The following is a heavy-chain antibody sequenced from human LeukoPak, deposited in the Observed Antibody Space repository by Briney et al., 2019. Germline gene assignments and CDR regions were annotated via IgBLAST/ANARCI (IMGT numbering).Heavy chain of an antibody. D-gene: IGHD3-22*01. CDR1: GGSFSGYY. J-gene: IGHJ4*02. V-gene: IGHV4-34*01. CDR3: ARGYYYDTSAYFDY. CDR2: INHSGST. Sequence: PSETLSLTCAVYGGSFSGYYWSWIRQPPGKGLEWIGEINHSGSTNYSPPLKSRVTISVDTSKNQFSLKVNSVTAADTAVYYCARGYYYDTSAYFDYCGQGTLVTVSS.